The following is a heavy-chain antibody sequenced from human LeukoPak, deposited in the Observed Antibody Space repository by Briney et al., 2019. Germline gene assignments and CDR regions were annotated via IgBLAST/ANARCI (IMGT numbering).Heavy chain of an antibody. CDR1: GYTFTSYD. CDR3: ARVEWSLAYSSSSHYYYMDV. D-gene: IGHD6-6*01. J-gene: IGHJ6*03. V-gene: IGHV1-8*01. CDR2: MNPNSGNT. Sequence: ASVKVSCKASGYTFTSYDINWVRQATGQGLEWMGWMNPNSGNTGYAQKFQGRVTITRNTSISTAYMELSSLRSEDTAVYYCARVEWSLAYSSSSHYYYMDVWGKGTTVTVSS.